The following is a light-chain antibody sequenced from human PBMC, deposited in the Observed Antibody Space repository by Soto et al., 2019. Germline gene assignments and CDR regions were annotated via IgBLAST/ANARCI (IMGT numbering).Light chain of an antibody. CDR2: ASS. J-gene: IGKJ1*01. CDR3: QQSYSSPQT. V-gene: IGKV1-39*01. CDR1: QSISSY. Sequence: DIQMTQSPSSLSASVGVRVTITCRASQSISSYLNWYQQKPGKAPKLLIYASSSLESGVPSRFSGSGSGTDFTLTISSLQPADFATYYCQQSYSSPQTFGQGTKVEIK.